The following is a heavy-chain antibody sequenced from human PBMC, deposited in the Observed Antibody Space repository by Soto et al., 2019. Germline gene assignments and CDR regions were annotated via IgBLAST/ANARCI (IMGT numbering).Heavy chain of an antibody. J-gene: IGHJ4*02. V-gene: IGHV3-23*01. CDR2: IGGSGST. Sequence: GGALRLSCAASEFTFSTYAMSWVRQAPGKGLEWVSTIGGSGSTYYADSVKGRFTVSRDNSKNTVYLQMNSLRAEDTAVYYCAKRAITTLKYFDYWGQGALVTVSS. CDR1: EFTFSTYA. D-gene: IGHD6-6*01. CDR3: AKRAITTLKYFDY.